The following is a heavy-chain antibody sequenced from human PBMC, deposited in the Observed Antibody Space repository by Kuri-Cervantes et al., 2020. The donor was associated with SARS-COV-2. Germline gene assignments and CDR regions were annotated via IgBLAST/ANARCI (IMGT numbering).Heavy chain of an antibody. V-gene: IGHV3-30*03. Sequence: GGSLRLSCAASGLTFSTYGMHWVRQAPGKGLEWVAVISYDGSNKYYADSVKGRFTISRDNSKNTLYLQMNSLRAEDTAVYYCARELGSWPFDYWGQGTLVTVSS. CDR3: ARELGSWPFDY. CDR2: ISYDGSNK. CDR1: GLTFSTYG. D-gene: IGHD6-13*01. J-gene: IGHJ4*02.